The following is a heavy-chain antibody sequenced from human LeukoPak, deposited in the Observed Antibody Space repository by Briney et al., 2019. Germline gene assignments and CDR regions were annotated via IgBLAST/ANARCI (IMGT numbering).Heavy chain of an antibody. CDR1: GFTFRSYA. J-gene: IGHJ5*02. V-gene: IGHV3-23*01. Sequence: GGSLRLSCGASGFTFRSYAMSWVRQAPGKGPEWVSAISGSGDSTYYADSVKGRFTISRDNSKNTLYLQMNSLRAEDTAVYYCARWYSSSWYIVERDAYNWFDPWGQGTLVTVSS. CDR3: ARWYSSSWYIVERDAYNWFDP. CDR2: ISGSGDST. D-gene: IGHD6-13*01.